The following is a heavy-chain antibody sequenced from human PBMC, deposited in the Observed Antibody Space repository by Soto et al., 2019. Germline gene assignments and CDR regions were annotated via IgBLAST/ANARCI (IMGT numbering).Heavy chain of an antibody. CDR2: ISSSRGYI. J-gene: IGHJ4*02. CDR1: GFTFSTYS. V-gene: IGHV3-21*01. Sequence: EVQLVESGGGLVKPGGSLRLSCAASGFTFSTYSMNWVRQAPGKGLEWVASISSSRGYICYADSVKGRFTISRDNAKNSLFLQMDSLRAEDTAVYYCARGRSINTNMDYWGKGTLVTVSS. CDR3: ARGRSINTNMDY. D-gene: IGHD2-2*01.